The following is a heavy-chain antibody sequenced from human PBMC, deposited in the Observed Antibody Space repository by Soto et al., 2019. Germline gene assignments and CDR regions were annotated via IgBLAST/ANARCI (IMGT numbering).Heavy chain of an antibody. D-gene: IGHD3-22*01. CDR3: AKDPESELITMIFS. CDR2: ISGSGGST. V-gene: IGHV3-23*01. Sequence: GGSLRLSCAASGFTFSSYAMSWVRQAPGKGLEWVSAISGSGGSTYYADSVKGRFTISRDNSKNTLYLQMNTLRAEDTAVYYCAKDPESELITMIFSWGQGTLVTVSS. J-gene: IGHJ5*02. CDR1: GFTFSSYA.